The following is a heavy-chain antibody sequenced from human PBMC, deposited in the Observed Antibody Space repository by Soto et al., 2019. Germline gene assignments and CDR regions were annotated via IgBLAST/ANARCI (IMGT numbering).Heavy chain of an antibody. CDR1: GGTFSSYT. J-gene: IGHJ4*02. V-gene: IGHV1-69*08. CDR3: ARDQGAAAGFFGY. Sequence: QVQLVQSGAEVQKSGSSVNVSCKASGGTFSSYTISWVRQAPGQGLEWIERNIPILGIGNYAQKLQGRVTIAADKSTSTAYMELSSLRSEDTAVYYCARDQGAAAGFFGYWGQGTLVTVSS. D-gene: IGHD6-13*01. CDR2: NIPILGIG.